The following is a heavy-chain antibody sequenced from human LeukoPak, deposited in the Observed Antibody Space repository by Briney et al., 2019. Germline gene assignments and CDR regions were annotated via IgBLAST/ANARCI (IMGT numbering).Heavy chain of an antibody. V-gene: IGHV3-21*01. J-gene: IGHJ2*01. CDR1: GFTFNKYT. Sequence: GGSLRLSCAASGFTFNKYTMNWVRQAPGKGLEWVSSISSGSSIIYYADSVKGRFTISRDNAKNSLYLQMNSLRVEDTAVYYCARDPLAYWYFDLWGRGTLVTVSS. D-gene: IGHD2-21*01. CDR2: ISSGSSII. CDR3: ARDPLAYWYFDL.